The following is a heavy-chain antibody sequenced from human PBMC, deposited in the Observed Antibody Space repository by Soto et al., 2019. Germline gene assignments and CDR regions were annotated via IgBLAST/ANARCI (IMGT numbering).Heavy chain of an antibody. CDR2: ISYDGSNK. D-gene: IGHD3-10*01. V-gene: IGHV3-30-3*01. Sequence: QVQLVESGGGVAQPGRSLRLSCAASGFTFSSYAMHWVRQAPGKGLEWVAVISYDGSNKYYADSVKGRFTISRDNSKNTLYLQMNSLRAEDTAVYYCARDFGGYGMDVWGQGTTVTVSS. J-gene: IGHJ6*02. CDR3: ARDFGGYGMDV. CDR1: GFTFSSYA.